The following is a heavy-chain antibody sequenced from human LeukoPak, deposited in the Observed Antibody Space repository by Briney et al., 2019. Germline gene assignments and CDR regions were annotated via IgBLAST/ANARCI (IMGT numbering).Heavy chain of an antibody. CDR3: ASPFGGFDY. CDR1: GFTFSSYW. Sequence: GGSLRLSCAASGFTFSSYWMHWVRQAPGKGLVWVSRISGDGRSTSYADSVKGRFTISRDNAKNSLYLQMNSLRAEDTAVYYCASPFGGFDYWGQGTLVTVSS. V-gene: IGHV3-74*01. J-gene: IGHJ4*02. CDR2: ISGDGRST. D-gene: IGHD4-23*01.